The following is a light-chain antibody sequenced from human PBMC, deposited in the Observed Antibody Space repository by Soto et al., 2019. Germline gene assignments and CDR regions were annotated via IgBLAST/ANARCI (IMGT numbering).Light chain of an antibody. V-gene: IGKV3-15*01. CDR3: QRCNSWPPYT. Sequence: EIVLTQSPATLSVSPGERATLSCRASQSVSSNLAWYQQKPGQAPRLLIYDTSSTATGFPARFSGSGSGTEFTLTISSLPSDDIAVYYSQRCNSWPPYTFGQGIKVEIK. CDR2: DTS. CDR1: QSVSSN. J-gene: IGKJ2*01.